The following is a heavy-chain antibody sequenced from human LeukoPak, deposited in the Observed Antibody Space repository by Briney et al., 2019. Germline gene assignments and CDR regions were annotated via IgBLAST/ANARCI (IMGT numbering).Heavy chain of an antibody. J-gene: IGHJ6*02. CDR1: GYTFTVYY. V-gene: IGHV1-8*02. CDR2: MNPNSGNT. CDR3: ARGSGSSLGTGMDV. D-gene: IGHD1-26*01. Sequence: GASVKVSCKASGYTFTVYYMHWVRQAPGQGLEWMGWMNPNSGNTGYAQKFQGRVTMTRNTSISTAYMELSSLRSEDTAVYYCARGSGSSLGTGMDVWGQGTTVTVSS.